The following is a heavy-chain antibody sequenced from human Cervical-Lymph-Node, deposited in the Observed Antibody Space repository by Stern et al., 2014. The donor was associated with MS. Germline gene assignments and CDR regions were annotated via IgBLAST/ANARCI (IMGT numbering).Heavy chain of an antibody. D-gene: IGHD2-21*02. V-gene: IGHV1-69*01. Sequence: DQLVDSGAEVKKPGSSVKVSCKASGGTFSSYAISWERQAPGQGLEWMGGIIHIFGTANYAQKFQGRVTITADESTSTAYMELSSLRSEDTAVYYCASAYCGGDCPDWYFDLWGRGTLVTVSS. CDR1: GGTFSSYA. CDR3: ASAYCGGDCPDWYFDL. CDR2: IIHIFGTA. J-gene: IGHJ2*01.